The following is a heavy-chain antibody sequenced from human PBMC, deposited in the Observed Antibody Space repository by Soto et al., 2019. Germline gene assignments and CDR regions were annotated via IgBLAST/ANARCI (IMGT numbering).Heavy chain of an antibody. J-gene: IGHJ3*02. V-gene: IGHV3-30*03. Sequence: QVQLVESGGGVVQPGRSLRLSCAASGFTFSSYGMHWVRQAPGKGLEWVAVISYDGSNKYYADSVKGRFTISRDNSKNTLYLQMNSLRAEDTAVYYCERGLLSPEWLPVAVSGTEDAFYIWGQGTMVTVSS. D-gene: IGHD6-19*01. CDR3: ERGLLSPEWLPVAVSGTEDAFYI. CDR1: GFTFSSYG. CDR2: ISYDGSNK.